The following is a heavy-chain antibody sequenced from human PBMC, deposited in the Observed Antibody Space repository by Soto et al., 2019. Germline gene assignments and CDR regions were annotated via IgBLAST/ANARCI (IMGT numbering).Heavy chain of an antibody. CDR3: ARESRGNSGYDLKDYYFDY. CDR1: GGTFSSYT. CDR2: IIPILGIA. Sequence: ASVKVSCKASGGTFSSYTISWVRQAPGQGLEWMGRIIPILGIANYAQKFQGRVTITADKSTSTAYMELSSLRSEDTAVYYCARESRGNSGYDLKDYYFDYWGQGTLVTVSS. D-gene: IGHD5-12*01. J-gene: IGHJ4*02. V-gene: IGHV1-69*04.